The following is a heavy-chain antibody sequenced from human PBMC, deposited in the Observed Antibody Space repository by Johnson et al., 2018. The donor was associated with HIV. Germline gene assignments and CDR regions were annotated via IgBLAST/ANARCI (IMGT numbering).Heavy chain of an antibody. J-gene: IGHJ3*02. Sequence: VQLVESGGGLVQPGGSLRLSCAASGFTFSSYAMSWVRQAPGKGLEWVSAISGSGGSTFYAHSVKGRFTVSRDSSKNTLYLQMNSLGAEDTAVYYCAKDSPSSIQVLEWFPFFDSWGRGTMVTVS. CDR2: ISGSGGST. CDR3: AKDSPSSIQVLEWFPFFDS. D-gene: IGHD3-3*01. V-gene: IGHV3-23*04. CDR1: GFTFSSYA.